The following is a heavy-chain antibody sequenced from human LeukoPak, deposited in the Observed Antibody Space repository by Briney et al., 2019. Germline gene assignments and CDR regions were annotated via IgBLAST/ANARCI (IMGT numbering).Heavy chain of an antibody. D-gene: IGHD3-22*01. Sequence: PGGSLRLSCAASGFTSSSYAMHWVRQAPGKGLEWVAVISYDGSNKYYADSVKGRFTISRDNSKNTLYLQMNSLRAEDTAVYYCASYDSSGYYDIYFDYWGQGTLVTVSS. CDR2: ISYDGSNK. CDR3: ASYDSSGYYDIYFDY. J-gene: IGHJ4*02. V-gene: IGHV3-30-3*01. CDR1: GFTSSSYA.